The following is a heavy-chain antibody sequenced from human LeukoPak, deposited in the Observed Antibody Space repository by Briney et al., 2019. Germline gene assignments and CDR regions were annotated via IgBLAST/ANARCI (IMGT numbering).Heavy chain of an antibody. CDR3: ARVGGYYDSSGSSWFDP. D-gene: IGHD3-22*01. V-gene: IGHV4-34*01. Sequence: PSETLSLTCAVYGGSFSGYYWSWIRQPPGKGLEWIGEISHSGSTNYNLSLKSRVTISVDTSKNQFSLKLSSVTAADTAVYYCARVGGYYDSSGSSWFDPWGQGTLVTVSS. CDR2: ISHSGST. J-gene: IGHJ5*02. CDR1: GGSFSGYY.